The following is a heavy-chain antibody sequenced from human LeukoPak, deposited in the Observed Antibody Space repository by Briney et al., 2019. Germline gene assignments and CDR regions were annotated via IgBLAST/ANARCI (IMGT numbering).Heavy chain of an antibody. V-gene: IGHV1-69*13. CDR3: ARDYYDSSGYPSSFGD. CDR1: GGTFSSYA. CDR2: IIPIFGTA. J-gene: IGHJ4*02. Sequence: SVKVSCKASGGTFSSYAISWVRQAPGQGLEWMGGIIPIFGTANYAQKFPGRVTITADESTSTAYMELSSLRSEDTAVYYCARDYYDSSGYPSSFGDWGQGTLVTVSS. D-gene: IGHD3-22*01.